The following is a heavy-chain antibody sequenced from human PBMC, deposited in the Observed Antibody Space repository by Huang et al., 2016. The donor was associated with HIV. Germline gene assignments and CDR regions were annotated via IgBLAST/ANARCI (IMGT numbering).Heavy chain of an antibody. Sequence: QVQLVESGGGVVEPGRSLRVSCAASGFSFSDSGISWVRQDPGKGLEWVEVISFEGRNKFYADSVKGRFTISRGNSKNTVYLQMNSLRAGDTVVYYCAKDRRAYYYGSGIEYWGQGARVTVSS. J-gene: IGHJ4*02. D-gene: IGHD3-10*01. V-gene: IGHV3-30*18. CDR2: ISFEGRNK. CDR3: AKDRRAYYYGSGIEY. CDR1: GFSFSDSG.